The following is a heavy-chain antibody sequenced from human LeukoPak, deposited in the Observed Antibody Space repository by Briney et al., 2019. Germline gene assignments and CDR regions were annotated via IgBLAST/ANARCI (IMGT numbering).Heavy chain of an antibody. V-gene: IGHV4-59*01. CDR2: VYYSGTT. D-gene: IGHD5-18*01. CDR1: GDSISTYY. J-gene: IGHJ4*02. CDR3: ARGEWDTAMVLNY. Sequence: SETLSLTCTVSGDSISTYYWSWIRQPPGKGLEWIGYVYYSGTTNYNPSLKSRVTISVDTSKNQFSLKLSSVTAADTAVYYCARGEWDTAMVLNYWGQGTLVTVSS.